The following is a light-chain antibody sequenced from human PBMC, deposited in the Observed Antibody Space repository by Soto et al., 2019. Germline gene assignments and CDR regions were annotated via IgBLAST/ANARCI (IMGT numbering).Light chain of an antibody. Sequence: QSALTQPASVSGSPGQSITISRTGTSSGVGGYSLVSWYQQHPGKAPKHMIYEVSKRPSGVSNRFSASKSGNTASLTISGLQAEDEADYYCCSYAGSTTLYVFGSGTKLTVL. CDR1: SSGVGGYSL. CDR3: CSYAGSTTLYV. J-gene: IGLJ1*01. CDR2: EVS. V-gene: IGLV2-23*02.